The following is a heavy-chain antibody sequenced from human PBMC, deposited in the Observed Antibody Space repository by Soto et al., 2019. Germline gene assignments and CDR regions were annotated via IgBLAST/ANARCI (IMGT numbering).Heavy chain of an antibody. Sequence: GGSLRLSCAASGFTSSSCAMGWVRQAPGKGLEWVSDIIDSGGSTYYADAVKGRFTISRDNSKSTLYLQMNSLRAEDTAVYYCGKGRSYYYYYGVDVWGQRTTLTVSS. CDR2: IIDSGGST. D-gene: IGHD1-26*01. J-gene: IGHJ6*02. CDR3: GKGRSYYYYYGVDV. CDR1: GFTSSSCA. V-gene: IGHV3-23*01.